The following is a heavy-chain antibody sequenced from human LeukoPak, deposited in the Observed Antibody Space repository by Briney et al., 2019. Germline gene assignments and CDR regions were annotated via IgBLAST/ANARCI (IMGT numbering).Heavy chain of an antibody. V-gene: IGHV1-2*02. CDR1: GYTFTGYY. Sequence: ASVKVSCKASGYTFTGYYMHWVRQAPRQGLEWMGWINPNTGATNYAQKFQGRVTMTSDTSISTAYMELSRLRSDDTAVYYCVRDETLWTLDWWGQGTLVSVSS. CDR3: VRDETLWTLDW. J-gene: IGHJ4*02. D-gene: IGHD1-1*01. CDR2: INPNTGAT.